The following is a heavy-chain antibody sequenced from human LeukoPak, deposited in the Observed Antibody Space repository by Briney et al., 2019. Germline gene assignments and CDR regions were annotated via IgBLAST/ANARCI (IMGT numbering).Heavy chain of an antibody. J-gene: IGHJ4*02. V-gene: IGHV3-23*01. CDR3: AKMSSIAAAGHFDY. D-gene: IGHD6-13*01. CDR1: GFTFSSYA. Sequence: GGSLRLSCAASGFTFSSYAMTWVRQAPGKGLEWVSAISGTGGSTYYADSVKGRFTISRDNSKNTLYLQMNSLRAEDTAVYYCAKMSSIAAAGHFDYWGQGTLVTVSS. CDR2: ISGTGGST.